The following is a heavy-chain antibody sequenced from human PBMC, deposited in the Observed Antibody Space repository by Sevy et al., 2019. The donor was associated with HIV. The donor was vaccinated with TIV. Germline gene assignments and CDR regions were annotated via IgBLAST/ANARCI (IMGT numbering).Heavy chain of an antibody. J-gene: IGHJ4*02. CDR2: ISYDGSNK. Sequence: GESLKISCAASGFTFSSYAMHWVRQAPGKGLEWVAVISYDGSNKYYADSVKGRFTISRDNSKNTLYLQMNSLRAEDTAVYYCARDSFNVDTAMVTRTGGFDYWGQGTLVTVSS. D-gene: IGHD5-18*01. V-gene: IGHV3-30-3*01. CDR3: ARDSFNVDTAMVTRTGGFDY. CDR1: GFTFSSYA.